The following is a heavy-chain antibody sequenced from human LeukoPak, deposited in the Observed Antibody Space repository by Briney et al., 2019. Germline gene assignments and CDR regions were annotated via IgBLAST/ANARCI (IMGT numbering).Heavy chain of an antibody. Sequence: GGSLRLSCAASGFTFSSYSVNWVRQAPGKGLEWVSSISSSSSYIYYADSVKGRFAISRDNAKNSLYLQMNSLRAEDTAVYYCAAQLDTAMVLFDYWGQGTLVTVSS. J-gene: IGHJ4*02. CDR3: AAQLDTAMVLFDY. CDR2: ISSSSSYI. D-gene: IGHD5-18*01. CDR1: GFTFSSYS. V-gene: IGHV3-21*01.